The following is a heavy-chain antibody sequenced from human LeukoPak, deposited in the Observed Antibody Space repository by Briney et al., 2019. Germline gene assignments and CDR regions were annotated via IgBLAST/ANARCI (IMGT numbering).Heavy chain of an antibody. D-gene: IGHD3-10*01. V-gene: IGHV3-7*01. CDR1: GFTFSSYW. Sequence: SGGSPRLSCAASGFTFSSYWMSWVRQAPGKGLEWVANIKQDGSEKYYVDSVKGRFTISRDNAKNSLYLQMNSLRAEDTAVYYCARADYYGSGSYYFDYWGQGTLVTVSS. CDR3: ARADYYGSGSYYFDY. J-gene: IGHJ4*02. CDR2: IKQDGSEK.